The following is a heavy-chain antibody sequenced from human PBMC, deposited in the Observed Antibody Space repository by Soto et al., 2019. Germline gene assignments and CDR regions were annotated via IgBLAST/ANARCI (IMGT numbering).Heavy chain of an antibody. D-gene: IGHD6-13*01. Sequence: SETLSLTCAVYGGSFSGYYWSWIRQPPGKGLEWIGEINHSGSTNYNPSLKSRVTISVDTSKNQFSLKLSSVTAADTAVYYCARVRGYSSSWSLLGYYMDVWGKGTTVTVSS. CDR3: ARVRGYSSSWSLLGYYMDV. J-gene: IGHJ6*03. CDR1: GGSFSGYY. V-gene: IGHV4-34*01. CDR2: INHSGST.